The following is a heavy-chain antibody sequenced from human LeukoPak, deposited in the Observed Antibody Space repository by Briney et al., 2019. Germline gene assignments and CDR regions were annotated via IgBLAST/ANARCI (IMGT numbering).Heavy chain of an antibody. CDR1: RYTFTSYA. V-gene: IGHV7-4-1*02. Sequence: ASVKVSCKASRYTFTSYAMDWVRQTPGQGLEWMGWINTNTGNPTYAQGFTGRFVFSLDTSVSTAYLQISSLKAEDTAVYYCANENNHRHPAFDIWGQGTMVTVSS. CDR3: ANENNHRHPAFDI. J-gene: IGHJ3*02. CDR2: INTNTGNP.